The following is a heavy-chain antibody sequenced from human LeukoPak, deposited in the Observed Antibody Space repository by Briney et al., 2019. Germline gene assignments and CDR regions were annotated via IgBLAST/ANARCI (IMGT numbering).Heavy chain of an antibody. J-gene: IGHJ4*02. Sequence: GRSLRLSCAASGFTFSSYSMNWVRQAPGKGLEWVSSISSSSSSYIYYADSVKGRFTISRDNAKNPLYLQMNSLRAEDTAVYYCARDRGGWTTVVTRKLDYYFDYWGQGTLVTVSS. D-gene: IGHD4-23*01. CDR2: ISSSSSSYI. V-gene: IGHV3-21*01. CDR1: GFTFSSYS. CDR3: ARDRGGWTTVVTRKLDYYFDY.